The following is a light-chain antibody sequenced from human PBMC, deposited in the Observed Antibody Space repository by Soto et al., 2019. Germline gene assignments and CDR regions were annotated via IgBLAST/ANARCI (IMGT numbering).Light chain of an antibody. J-gene: IGKJ1*01. V-gene: IGKV3-20*01. CDR1: QSVSSY. CDR3: QQYGSSGT. Sequence: EIVLTHPPATLSLSPCERATLSFRASQSVSSYLAWYQQKPGQAPRLLIYGASNRATGIPDRFSGSGSGTDFTLTISRLEPEDFAVYYCQQYGSSGTFGQGTKVDIK. CDR2: GAS.